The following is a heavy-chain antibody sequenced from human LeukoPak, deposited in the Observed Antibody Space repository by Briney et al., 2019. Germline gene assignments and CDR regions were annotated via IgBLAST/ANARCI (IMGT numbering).Heavy chain of an antibody. J-gene: IGHJ4*02. V-gene: IGHV3-23*01. CDR2: ISAGGSST. Sequence: GGSLRLSCAASGFTSSSYAMSWVRQAPGKGLEWVSTISAGGSSTYYADSVKGRFTISRDNSKSTLYLQMNSLRAEDTAVYYCAKDYYGSGSSNFDYWGQGTLVTVSS. CDR1: GFTSSSYA. D-gene: IGHD3-10*01. CDR3: AKDYYGSGSSNFDY.